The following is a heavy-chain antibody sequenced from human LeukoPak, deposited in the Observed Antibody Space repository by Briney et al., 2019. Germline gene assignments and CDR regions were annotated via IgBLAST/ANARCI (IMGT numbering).Heavy chain of an antibody. J-gene: IGHJ4*02. CDR1: GYSISSGYY. CDR2: IYHSGST. V-gene: IGHV4-38-2*01. D-gene: IGHD2-2*01. CDR3: ARGGPAAIDY. Sequence: PSETLSLACAVSGYSISSGYYWGWIRQPPGKGLDRIGSIYHSGSTYYNPSLKSRVAISVNTSKHQFSLKLSSVTAADKAVYYCARGGPAAIDYWGQGTLVTVSS.